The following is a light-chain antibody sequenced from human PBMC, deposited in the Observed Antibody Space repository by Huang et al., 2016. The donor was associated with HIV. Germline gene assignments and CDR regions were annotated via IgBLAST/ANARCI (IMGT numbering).Light chain of an antibody. CDR1: QAIDKY. CDR3: QQSYRTPRT. J-gene: IGKJ2*01. CDR2: GAS. Sequence: DIQMTQFPTSLSASVEDRVTITCRAGQAIDKYLNWYQQKSGRAPRLLIYGASKLQSGVPSRFSGRASGTHFSLTINSLQPDDSAIYYSQQSYRTPRTFGQGTNLEI. V-gene: IGKV1-39*01.